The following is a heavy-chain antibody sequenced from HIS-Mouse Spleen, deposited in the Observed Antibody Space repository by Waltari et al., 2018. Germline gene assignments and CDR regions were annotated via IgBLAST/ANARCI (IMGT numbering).Heavy chain of an antibody. CDR2: INPTSGGT. CDR3: ARDVRGGNPFDP. D-gene: IGHD1-1*01. J-gene: IGHJ5*02. CDR1: GYTFTGYY. Sequence: QVQLVQSGAEVKKPGASVKVSCKASGYTFTGYYMHWVRQAPGQGLEWMGWINPTSGGTNYAQKFQGRVTMTRDTSISTAYMELSRLRSDDTAVYYCARDVRGGNPFDPWGQGTLVTVSS. V-gene: IGHV1-2*02.